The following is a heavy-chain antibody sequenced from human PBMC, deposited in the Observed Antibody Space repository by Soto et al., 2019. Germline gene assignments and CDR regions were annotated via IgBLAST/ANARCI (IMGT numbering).Heavy chain of an antibody. CDR1: GFIFSYYW. J-gene: IGHJ4*02. Sequence: GGSLRLSCAAPGFIFSYYWMSWVRQAPGKGPEWVANIKFDGSEKQYVDSVRGRFTISRDNSRNSLFLQMNSLRAGDTAVYYCVKDGGXCSSSTCYSPRNHYFDSWGQGTLVTVSS. D-gene: IGHD2-2*01. CDR2: IKFDGSEK. V-gene: IGHV3-7*03. CDR3: VKDGGXCSSSTCYSPRNHYFDS.